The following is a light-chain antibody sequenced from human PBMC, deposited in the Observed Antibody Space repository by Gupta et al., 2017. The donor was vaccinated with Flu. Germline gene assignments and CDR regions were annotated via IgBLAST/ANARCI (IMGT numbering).Light chain of an antibody. CDR3: AAWDDSLTALSAEDSLTGLGV. Sequence: WYQHLPGTAPRLLIYNDNQRPSGVPDRFAGSKSGTSASLAIGGLQSEDEADYYCAAWDDSLTALSAEDSLTGLGVFGGGTKLTVL. V-gene: IGLV1-44*01. CDR2: NDN. J-gene: IGLJ3*02.